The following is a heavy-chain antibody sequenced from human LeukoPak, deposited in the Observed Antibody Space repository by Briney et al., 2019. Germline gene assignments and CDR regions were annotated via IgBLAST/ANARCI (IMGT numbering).Heavy chain of an antibody. CDR1: GFTLSSYE. J-gene: IGHJ6*03. CDR3: ARLGYYYYMDV. Sequence: PGGSLRLSCAASGFTLSSYEMNWVRQAPGKGLEWVSHISSSGGTTYYADSVKGRFTISRDNAKNSLYLQMNSLRAEDTAVYYCARLGYYYYMDVWGKGTTVTVSS. CDR2: ISSSGGTT. V-gene: IGHV3-48*03.